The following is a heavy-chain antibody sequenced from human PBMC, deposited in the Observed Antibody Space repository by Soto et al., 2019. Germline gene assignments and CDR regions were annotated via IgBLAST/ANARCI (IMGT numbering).Heavy chain of an antibody. CDR1: GVKFSDHY. CDR3: ASDPYYYASGF. D-gene: IGHD3-10*01. Sequence: GGSLRLPCAASGVKFSDHYMTWIRQAPGKGLEWVSKISGDGTTIYYADSVKGRFTVSRDNAKNSVYLQMNSLRAEDTAVYYCASDPYYYASGFWGQGTLVTVSS. CDR2: ISGDGTTI. V-gene: IGHV3-11*01. J-gene: IGHJ4*02.